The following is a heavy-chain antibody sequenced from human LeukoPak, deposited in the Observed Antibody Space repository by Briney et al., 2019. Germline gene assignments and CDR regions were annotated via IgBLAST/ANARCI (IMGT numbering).Heavy chain of an antibody. CDR3: AKDMGIAVAGTVDH. J-gene: IGHJ4*02. Sequence: GGSLRLSCAASGFTFDDYAMHWVRQAPGKGLEWVSGISWNSGSIGYADSVKGRFTISRDNAKNSLYLQINSLRAEDMALYYCAKDMGIAVAGTVDHWGQGTLVTVSS. CDR2: ISWNSGSI. CDR1: GFTFDDYA. V-gene: IGHV3-9*03. D-gene: IGHD6-19*01.